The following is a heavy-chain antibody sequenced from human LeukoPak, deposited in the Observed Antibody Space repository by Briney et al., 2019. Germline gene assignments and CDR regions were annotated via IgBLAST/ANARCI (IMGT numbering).Heavy chain of an antibody. CDR3: ARDPIRFGAFDI. V-gene: IGHV3-21*01. Sequence: PGGSLRLSCAASGFTFSSYSMNWVRQAPGKGLEWVSSISSSSSYIYYADSVKGRFTISRDNAKNSLYLQMNSLRAEDTAVYYCARDPIRFGAFDIWGQGTMVTVSS. CDR2: ISSSSSYI. D-gene: IGHD3-16*01. J-gene: IGHJ3*02. CDR1: GFTFSSYS.